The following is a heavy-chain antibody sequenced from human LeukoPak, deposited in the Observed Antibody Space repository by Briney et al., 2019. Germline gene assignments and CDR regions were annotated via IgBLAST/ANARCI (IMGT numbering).Heavy chain of an antibody. D-gene: IGHD5-18*01. CDR3: AKAQLGGYNYAPLDS. CDR2: SGGDGRT. CDR1: GFPFSIYG. J-gene: IGHJ4*02. V-gene: IGHV3-23*01. Sequence: GGSLRLSCSASGFPFSIYGMNWVRQAPGKGLEWVSVSGGDGRTYYADSVRGRFTISGDDSKNTLYLQMNSLRAEDTAVYYCAKAQLGGYNYAPLDSWGQGTLVTVSS.